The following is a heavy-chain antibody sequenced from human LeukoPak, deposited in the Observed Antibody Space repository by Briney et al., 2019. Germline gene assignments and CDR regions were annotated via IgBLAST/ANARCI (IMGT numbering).Heavy chain of an antibody. J-gene: IGHJ4*02. V-gene: IGHV4-59*11. Sequence: SETLSLTCTVSGGSISSHYWSWIRQPPGKGLEWIGYIYYSGSTNYNPSLKSRVTISVDTSKNQFSLKLSSVTAADTAEYYCARERADGVFDYWGQGTLVTVSS. CDR3: ARERADGVFDY. CDR2: IYYSGST. D-gene: IGHD5-24*01. CDR1: GGSISSHY.